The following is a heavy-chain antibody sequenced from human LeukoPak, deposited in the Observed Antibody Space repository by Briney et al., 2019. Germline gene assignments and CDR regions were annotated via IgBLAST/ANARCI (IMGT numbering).Heavy chain of an antibody. CDR2: IFYSGST. J-gene: IGHJ5*02. V-gene: IGHV4-39*01. D-gene: IGHD1-1*01. CDR1: SGSISTSNYY. Sequence: KPSETLSLTCTVSSGSISTSNYYWGWVRQPPGKALEWIGNIFYSGSTYYSPSLKSRVTISVDTSKNQFSLKLSSVTAADTAVYYCARPVPSRLGWFDPWGQGTLVTVSS. CDR3: ARPVPSRLGWFDP.